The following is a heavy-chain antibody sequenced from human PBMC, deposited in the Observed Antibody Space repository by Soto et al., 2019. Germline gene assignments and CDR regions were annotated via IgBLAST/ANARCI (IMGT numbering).Heavy chain of an antibody. D-gene: IGHD3-3*02. CDR3: PLARGAHILL. CDR2: INPSGTT. J-gene: IGHJ1*01. CDR1: GGSLSGYY. V-gene: IGHV4-34*01. Sequence: QVQVQQWGAGLLKPSETLSLTCAVYGGSLSGYYGGWIRQPPGKGLEWIGEINPSGTTNYNPSLKSRVTISVDPSKNQFSLMLPSVPAAARAVYHFPLARGAHILLWGGGTLVPVPS.